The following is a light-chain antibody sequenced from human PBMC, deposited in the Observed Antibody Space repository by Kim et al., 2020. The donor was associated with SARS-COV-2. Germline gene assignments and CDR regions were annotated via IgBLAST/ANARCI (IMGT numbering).Light chain of an antibody. Sequence: GQALTISFSGSTSNIGSDTVNWYQQLPGAAPKLLIYTNNQRPSGVPDRFSGSKSGTSASLATSGLQSEDESDYYCAAWDDSLNGYVFGTGTKVTVL. CDR3: AAWDDSLNGYV. CDR1: TSNIGSDT. V-gene: IGLV1-44*01. J-gene: IGLJ1*01. CDR2: TNN.